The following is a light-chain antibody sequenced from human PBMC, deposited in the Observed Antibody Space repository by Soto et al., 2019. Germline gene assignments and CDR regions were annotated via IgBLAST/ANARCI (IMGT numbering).Light chain of an antibody. Sequence: DLQMTQSPSTLSASVGDRVTITCRASQSIDRWMAWCQQKPGKAPKLLIYDASNLKSGVPSRFSGCGYVREFSLTISSLQAEDFATYYCQQFIAYVTFGQGTKVEIK. J-gene: IGKJ1*01. CDR1: QSIDRW. CDR2: DAS. V-gene: IGKV1-5*01. CDR3: QQFIAYVT.